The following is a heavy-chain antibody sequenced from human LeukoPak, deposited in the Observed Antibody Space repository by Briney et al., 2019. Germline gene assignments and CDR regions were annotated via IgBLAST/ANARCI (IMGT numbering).Heavy chain of an antibody. CDR3: AISYSGSSLLPDY. CDR2: INPNSGGT. Sequence: RGASVKVSCKASGYTFLGYYIHWVRQAPGQGLERLGWINPNSGGTNYAQKFQGRVTMTRDTSISTAYLELTKVRYDATAVYYCAISYSGSSLLPDYWGQGTLVTVSS. CDR1: GYTFLGYY. V-gene: IGHV1-2*02. J-gene: IGHJ4*02. D-gene: IGHD1-26*01.